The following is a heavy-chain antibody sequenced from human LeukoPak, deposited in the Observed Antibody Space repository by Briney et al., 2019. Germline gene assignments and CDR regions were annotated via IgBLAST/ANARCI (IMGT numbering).Heavy chain of an antibody. V-gene: IGHV3-30*18. CDR2: ISYDGSNK. CDR1: GFTFSSYG. D-gene: IGHD3-10*01. CDR3: AKGYGSGSVDY. J-gene: IGHJ4*02. Sequence: PGGSLRLSCAASGFTFSSYGMHWVRQAPGKGLEWVAVISYDGSNKYYADSVKGRFTISRDNSKNTLYLQMNSLRAEDTAVYYCAKGYGSGSVDYWGQGTLVTVSS.